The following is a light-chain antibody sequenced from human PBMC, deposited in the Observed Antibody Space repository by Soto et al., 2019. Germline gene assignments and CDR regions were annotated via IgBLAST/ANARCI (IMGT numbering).Light chain of an antibody. V-gene: IGLV2-14*01. CDR3: SSYTSSSTLWV. CDR1: SSDVGGSDY. J-gene: IGLJ3*02. CDR2: EVS. Sequence: QSVLTQSASVSGSPGQSITISCTGTSSDVGGSDYVSWYQQHPDKAPKLIISEVSDRPSGVSDRFSGSKSGNTASLTISGLQVEDEADYYCSSYTSSSTLWVFGGGTQLTVL.